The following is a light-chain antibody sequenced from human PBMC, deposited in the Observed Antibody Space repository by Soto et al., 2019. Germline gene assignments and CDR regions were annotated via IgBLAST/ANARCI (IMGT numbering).Light chain of an antibody. J-gene: IGLJ1*01. CDR2: DVS. V-gene: IGLV2-11*01. CDR1: SSDVGGYNY. Sequence: QSALTQPRSVSGSPGQSVTISCTGTSSDVGGYNYVSWYQQHPGKAPKLMIYDVSKRPSGVPDRFSGSKSGNTASLTISGLQAEDEDDYYCCSYAGRYSYVFGTGTKRTVL. CDR3: CSYAGRYSYV.